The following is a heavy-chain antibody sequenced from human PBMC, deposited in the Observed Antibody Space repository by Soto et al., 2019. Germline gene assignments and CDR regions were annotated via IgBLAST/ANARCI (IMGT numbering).Heavy chain of an antibody. Sequence: SETLSLTCTVSGGSISSSSYYWGWIRQPPGKGLEWIGSIYYSGSTYYNPSLKSRVTISVDTSKNQFSLKLSSVTAADTAVYYCARPYGGPRGNFDYWGQGTLVTVSS. J-gene: IGHJ4*02. CDR3: ARPYGGPRGNFDY. V-gene: IGHV4-39*01. CDR2: IYYSGST. D-gene: IGHD4-17*01. CDR1: GGSISSSSYY.